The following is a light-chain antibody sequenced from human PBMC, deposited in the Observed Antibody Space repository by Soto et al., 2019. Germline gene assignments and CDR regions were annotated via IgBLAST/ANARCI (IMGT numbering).Light chain of an antibody. V-gene: IGKV3-15*01. Sequence: DIVMTQSPATLSVSPGERATLSCRASQSVSTNLAWYQQKPGQAPRLLIYGASTRATGIPARFSGSGSGTAFNITISSLQSVDFAVYYCQQYTNRPPWTCGQGTRLDIK. CDR2: GAS. CDR3: QQYTNRPPWT. CDR1: QSVSTN. J-gene: IGKJ1*01.